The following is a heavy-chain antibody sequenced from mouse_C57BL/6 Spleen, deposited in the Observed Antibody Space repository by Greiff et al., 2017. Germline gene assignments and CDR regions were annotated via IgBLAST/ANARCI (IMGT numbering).Heavy chain of an antibody. CDR3: ARDRDYYSAMDY. J-gene: IGHJ4*01. Sequence: EVKVVESGGGLVKPGGSLKLSCAASGFTFSSYAMSWVRQTPEKRLEWVATISDGGSYTYYPDNVKGRFTISRDNAKNNLYLQMSHLKSEDTAMYYCARDRDYYSAMDYWGQGTSVTVSS. V-gene: IGHV5-4*01. D-gene: IGHD2-12*01. CDR2: ISDGGSYT. CDR1: GFTFSSYA.